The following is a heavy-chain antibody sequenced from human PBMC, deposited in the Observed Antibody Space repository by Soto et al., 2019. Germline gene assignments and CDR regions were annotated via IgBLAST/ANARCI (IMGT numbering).Heavy chain of an antibody. CDR3: ARLDLYGDYAGAFDI. D-gene: IGHD4-17*01. J-gene: IGHJ3*02. V-gene: IGHV1-18*01. CDR1: GYTFTSYG. CDR2: ISAYNGNT. Sequence: ASVKVSCKASGYTFTSYGISWVRQAPGQGLEWMGWISAYNGNTNYAQKLQGRVTMTTDTSTSTAYMELRSLRSDDTAVYYCARLDLYGDYAGAFDIWGQGTMVTVSS.